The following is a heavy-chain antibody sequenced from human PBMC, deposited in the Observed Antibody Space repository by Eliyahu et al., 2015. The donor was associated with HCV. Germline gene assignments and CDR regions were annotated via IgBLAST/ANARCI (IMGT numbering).Heavy chain of an antibody. V-gene: IGHV3-23*01. CDR1: GFTFSIYA. D-gene: IGHD5-24*01. Sequence: EVQLLESGGGLVQTGGSLGLSCAASGFTFSIYAMNWVRQAPGKGLEWVSAISGSGGSTYYADSVKGRFTISRDNSKXTLYLQMNSLRAEDTAFYYCASRAGSGAFDFWGQGTLVTVSS. CDR2: ISGSGGST. CDR3: ASRAGSGAFDF. J-gene: IGHJ3*01.